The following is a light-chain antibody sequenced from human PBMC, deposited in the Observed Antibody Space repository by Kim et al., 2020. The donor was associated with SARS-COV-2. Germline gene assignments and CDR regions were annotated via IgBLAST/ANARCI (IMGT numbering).Light chain of an antibody. J-gene: IGLJ1*01. CDR3: ISYAGNNVYV. Sequence: GQSATIACTGTGSDVGGYNYVSWYQQHPGKAPKLMIYEVNRRPSGVPDRFSASKSGNTASLTVSGLQAEDEADYYCISYAGNNVYVFGTGTKVTVL. V-gene: IGLV2-8*01. CDR2: EVN. CDR1: GSDVGGYNY.